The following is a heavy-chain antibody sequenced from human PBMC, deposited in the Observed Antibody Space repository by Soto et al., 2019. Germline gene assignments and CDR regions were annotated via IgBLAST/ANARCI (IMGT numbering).Heavy chain of an antibody. V-gene: IGHV3-30*02. CDR3: AKPRSASSSAPKGMDV. J-gene: IGHJ6*02. CDR2: MWKNESIQ. CDR1: GFNFNYHD. Sequence: GGSLRLSCRAAGFNFNYHDMHWVRQAPGKGLEWVAAVMWKNESIQLYLDSVKGRFTISRDSSKNTLYLQVNSLRAEDTAVYYCAKPRSASSSAPKGMDVWGQGTAVTVSS. D-gene: IGHD6-6*01.